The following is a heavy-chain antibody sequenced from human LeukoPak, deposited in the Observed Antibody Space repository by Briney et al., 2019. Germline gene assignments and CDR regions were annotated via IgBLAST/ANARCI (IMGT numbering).Heavy chain of an antibody. CDR1: GFTFSTYG. CDR3: AKGVGGYFDWLSIDY. V-gene: IGHV3-30*18. D-gene: IGHD3-9*01. J-gene: IGHJ4*02. Sequence: PGGSLRLSCAASGFTFSTYGMHWVRQAPGKGLEWVAVISYDGSNKYYADSVKGRFTVSRDNSKNTLYLQMNSLRAEDAAVYYCAKGVGGYFDWLSIDYWGQGTLVTVSS. CDR2: ISYDGSNK.